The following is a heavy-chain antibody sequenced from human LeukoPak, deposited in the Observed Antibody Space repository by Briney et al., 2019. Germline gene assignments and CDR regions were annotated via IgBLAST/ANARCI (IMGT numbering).Heavy chain of an antibody. Sequence: PGRSLRLSCVASGFTFSTYGMHWVRQAPGKGLEWVAVIWYDGSDKYYADSVKGRFTISRDNSKNTLYLQMNSLRVGDTAVYYCTRGGSSSGPGDNWGQGTLVTVSS. V-gene: IGHV3-33*01. CDR2: IWYDGSDK. CDR1: GFTFSTYG. D-gene: IGHD6-6*01. CDR3: TRGGSSSGPGDN. J-gene: IGHJ4*02.